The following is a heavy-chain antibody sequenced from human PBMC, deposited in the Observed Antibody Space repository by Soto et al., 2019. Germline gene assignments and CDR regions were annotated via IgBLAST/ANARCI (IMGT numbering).Heavy chain of an antibody. V-gene: IGHV1-8*01. CDR1: GYTFTSYD. D-gene: IGHD3-10*01. CDR3: ARAAPTYYYGSWSYYNRPFDY. J-gene: IGHJ4*02. Sequence: GASVKVSCKASGYTFTSYDINWVRQATGQGLEWMGWMNPNSGNTGYAQKFQGRVTMTRNTSISTDYMELSSLRSEDTAVYYCARAAPTYYYGSWSYYNRPFDYWGQGTLVTVSS. CDR2: MNPNSGNT.